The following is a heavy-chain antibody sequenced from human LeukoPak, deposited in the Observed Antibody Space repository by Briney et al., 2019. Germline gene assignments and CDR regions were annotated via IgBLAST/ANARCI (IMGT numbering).Heavy chain of an antibody. D-gene: IGHD1-26*01. Sequence: PGGSLRLSCAASGFTFSSYSMNWVRQAPGKGLEWVSSISSSSSYIYYADSVKGRFTISRDNAKNSLYLQMNSLRAEDTAVYYCARWGRWLSFLRIVGISKGHAFDIWGQGIMVTVSS. CDR2: ISSSSSYI. J-gene: IGHJ3*02. V-gene: IGHV3-21*01. CDR1: GFTFSSYS. CDR3: ARWGRWLSFLRIVGISKGHAFDI.